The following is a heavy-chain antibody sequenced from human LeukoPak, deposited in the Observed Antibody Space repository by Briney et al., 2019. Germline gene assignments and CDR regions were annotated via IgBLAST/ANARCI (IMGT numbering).Heavy chain of an antibody. CDR1: GGSISSGGYY. J-gene: IGHJ5*02. D-gene: IGHD3-3*01. Sequence: SQTLSLTCTVSGGSISSGGYYWSWIRQHPGKGLEWIGYIYYSGSTYYNPSLKSRVTISVDTSKNQFSLKLSSVTAADTAVYYCARETIFGVVRGFDPWGQGTLVTVSS. CDR2: IYYSGST. V-gene: IGHV4-31*03. CDR3: ARETIFGVVRGFDP.